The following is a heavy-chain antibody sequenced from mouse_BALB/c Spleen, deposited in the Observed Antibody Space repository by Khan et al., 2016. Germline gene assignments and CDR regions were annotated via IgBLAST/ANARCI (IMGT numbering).Heavy chain of an antibody. V-gene: IGHV10-3*03. J-gene: IGHJ1*01. CDR2: IRSKSDNYAT. Sequence: EVQLVESGGGLVQPKGSLKLSCAASGFTFNTYAMHWVCQAPGKGLEWVAHIRSKSDNYATYYADSVKDRFTISRDDSQNMLYLQMNNLKTEDTARYYCVRENYRYDWYFDVWGAGTTVTVSS. D-gene: IGHD2-14*01. CDR3: VRENYRYDWYFDV. CDR1: GFTFNTYA.